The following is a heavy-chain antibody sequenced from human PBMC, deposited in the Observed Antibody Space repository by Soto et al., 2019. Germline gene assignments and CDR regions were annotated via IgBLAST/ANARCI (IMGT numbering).Heavy chain of an antibody. Sequence: SETLSLTCTVSGGSITSSDYYWGWIRQPPGKGLECVGTIYHDGSTHYNPSLKSRVTSSLDTSKNQFSLKLSSVTAADTAVYYCATNGEYGDYGFYYYYGMDVWGQGTTVTVSS. CDR3: ATNGEYGDYGFYYYYGMDV. CDR1: GGSITSSDYY. V-gene: IGHV4-39*01. J-gene: IGHJ6*02. CDR2: IYHDGST. D-gene: IGHD4-17*01.